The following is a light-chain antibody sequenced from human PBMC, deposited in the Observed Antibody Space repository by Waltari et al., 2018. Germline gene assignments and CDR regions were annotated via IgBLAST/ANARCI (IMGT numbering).Light chain of an antibody. CDR1: QSVLYSYNNKNN. J-gene: IGKJ2*01. V-gene: IGKV4-1*01. CDR3: QQYYTTPYT. Sequence: IVMTQSPDSLAVSLGERATINSKSSQSVLYSYNNKNNLGWYQQRPGQPPKLLIYWASTRESGVPDRFSGSGSGTDFTLTISSLQAEDVAVYYCQQYYTTPYTFGQGTKLEIK. CDR2: WAS.